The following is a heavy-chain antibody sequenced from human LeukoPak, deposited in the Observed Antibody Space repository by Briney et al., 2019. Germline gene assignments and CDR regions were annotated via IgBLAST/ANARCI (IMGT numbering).Heavy chain of an antibody. CDR1: GGSISSGSYY. V-gene: IGHV4-61*02. CDR2: IYTSGST. J-gene: IGHJ6*03. Sequence: SQTLSLTCTVSGGSISSGSYYWSWIRQPAGKGLEWIGRIYTSGSTNYNPSLKSRVTISVDTSKNQFSLKLSSVTASDTAVYYCARDIGYGSGSSHMDVWGKGTTVTISS. D-gene: IGHD3-10*01. CDR3: ARDIGYGSGSSHMDV.